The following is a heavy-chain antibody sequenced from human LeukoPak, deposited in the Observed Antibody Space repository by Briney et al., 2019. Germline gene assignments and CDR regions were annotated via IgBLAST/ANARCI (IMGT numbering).Heavy chain of an antibody. D-gene: IGHD2-2*01. CDR2: IYYSGST. CDR1: GGSISSGDYY. J-gene: IGHJ4*02. V-gene: IGHV4-30-4*01. CDR3: AQTVPAAAIVAH. Sequence: SETLSLTCTVSGGSISSGDYYWSWIRQPPGKGLEWIGYIYYSGSTYYNPSLKSRVTISVDTSKNQFSLKLSSVTAADTAVYYCAQTVPAAAIVAHWGQGTLVTVSS.